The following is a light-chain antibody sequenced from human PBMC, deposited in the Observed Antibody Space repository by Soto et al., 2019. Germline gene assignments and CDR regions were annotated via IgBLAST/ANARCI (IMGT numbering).Light chain of an antibody. Sequence: GDRVTITCRASQSISTWLAWYQQKPGEAPKLLIFDASSLESGVPSRFSGSGSGTEFTLTISSLQPEDFATYYCQQFNSYPITFGQGTRLEIK. CDR1: QSISTW. CDR3: QQFNSYPIT. V-gene: IGKV1-5*01. CDR2: DAS. J-gene: IGKJ5*01.